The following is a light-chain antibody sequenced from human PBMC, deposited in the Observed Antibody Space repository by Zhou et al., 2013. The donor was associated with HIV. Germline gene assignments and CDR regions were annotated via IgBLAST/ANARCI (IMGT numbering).Light chain of an antibody. Sequence: EIEMTQSPATLYVSPGERATLSCRARQSVSSKLAWYQQKPGQGPRLLIYDASTRATDIPARFSGSGSGTDFTLTISSLQSEDFAMYYCQNQSNWPPLTFGGGTKVEIK. CDR2: DAS. J-gene: IGKJ4*01. CDR3: QNQSNWPPLT. V-gene: IGKV3-15*01. CDR1: QSVSSK.